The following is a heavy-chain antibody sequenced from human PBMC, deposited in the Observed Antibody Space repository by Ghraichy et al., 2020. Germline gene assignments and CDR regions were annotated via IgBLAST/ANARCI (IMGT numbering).Heavy chain of an antibody. Sequence: SETLSLTCTVSGGSISGTSYYWGWIRQPPGKGLEWIGSIYYTGSIYYNPSLKSRVTISEDTSKNQFSLKLSSVTAADTAVYFCAGNYDYYDSSGYSYTPYFDFWDQGSLVTVSS. CDR1: GGSISGTSYY. CDR3: AGNYDYYDSSGYSYTPYFDF. D-gene: IGHD3-22*01. CDR2: IYYTGSI. J-gene: IGHJ4*02. V-gene: IGHV4-39*01.